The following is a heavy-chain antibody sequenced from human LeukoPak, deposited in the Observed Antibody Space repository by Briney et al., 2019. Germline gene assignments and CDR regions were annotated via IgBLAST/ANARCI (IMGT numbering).Heavy chain of an antibody. CDR1: GYTFTSYY. D-gene: IGHD3-10*01. V-gene: IGHV1-46*01. CDR2: INPSGGST. CDR3: AREGLRGYGSGSYYPFDY. J-gene: IGHJ4*02. Sequence: AASVKVSCKASGYTFTSYYMHWVRQAPGQGLEWMGIINPSGGSTSYAQKFQGRVTMTTDTSTSTAYMELRSLRSDDTAVYYCAREGLRGYGSGSYYPFDYWGQGTLVTVSS.